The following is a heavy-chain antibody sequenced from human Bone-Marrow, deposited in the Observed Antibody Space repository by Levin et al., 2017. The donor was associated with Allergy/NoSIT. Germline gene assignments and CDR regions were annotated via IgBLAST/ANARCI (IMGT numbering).Heavy chain of an antibody. CDR2: IHYSGST. CDR1: GDSVTRTSSY. Sequence: SETLSLTCSVSGDSVTRTSSYWGWIRQPPGKGLEWIGSIHYSGSTYYNPSLKSRVTVSVDTSKNQFSLRLTSETAADTAVYYCARLNYTDSLNFHGMDVWGQGTTVTVSS. D-gene: IGHD4-17*01. J-gene: IGHJ6*02. V-gene: IGHV4-39*01. CDR3: ARLNYTDSLNFHGMDV.